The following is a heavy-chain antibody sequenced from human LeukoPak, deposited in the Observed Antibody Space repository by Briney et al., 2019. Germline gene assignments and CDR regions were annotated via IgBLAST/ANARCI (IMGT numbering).Heavy chain of an antibody. Sequence: GASVKVSCKASGYTFTGYYMHWVRQAPGQGLEWMGWINPNSGNTGYAQKFQGRVTMTRNTSISTAYMELSSLRSEDTAVYYCHSRGRDGYNRYYFDYWGQGTLVTVSS. CDR2: INPNSGNT. J-gene: IGHJ4*02. V-gene: IGHV1-8*02. CDR3: HSRGRDGYNRYYFDY. D-gene: IGHD5-24*01. CDR1: GYTFTGYY.